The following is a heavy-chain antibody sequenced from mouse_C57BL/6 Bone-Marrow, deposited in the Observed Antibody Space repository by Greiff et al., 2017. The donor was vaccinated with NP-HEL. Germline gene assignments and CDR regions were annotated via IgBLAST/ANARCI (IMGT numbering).Heavy chain of an antibody. CDR3: ARYYYEGRSYAMDY. V-gene: IGHV1-63*01. CDR2: IYPGGGYT. Sequence: VQLVESGAELVRPGTSVKMSCKASGYTFTNYWIGWAKQRPGHGLEWIGDIYPGGGYTNYNEKFKGKATLTADKSSSTAYMQFSSLTSEDSAIYYCARYYYEGRSYAMDYWGQGTSVTVSS. CDR1: GYTFTNYW. J-gene: IGHJ4*01. D-gene: IGHD1-1*01.